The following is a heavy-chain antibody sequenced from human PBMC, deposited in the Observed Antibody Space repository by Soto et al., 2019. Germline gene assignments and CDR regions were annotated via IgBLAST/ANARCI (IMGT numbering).Heavy chain of an antibody. CDR3: AKDGAI. V-gene: IGHV3-23*01. J-gene: IGHJ3*02. CDR1: GFIFRSYA. D-gene: IGHD4-17*01. Sequence: EVQLLESGGGLVQPGGSLRLSCAASGFIFRSYAMNWVRQAPGKGLEWVSGVINSGGSTYYADFVEGRFSISRDNSRNTLYLQMNSLRAEDTDVYYCAKDGAIWGKGTMVTVSS. CDR2: VINSGGST.